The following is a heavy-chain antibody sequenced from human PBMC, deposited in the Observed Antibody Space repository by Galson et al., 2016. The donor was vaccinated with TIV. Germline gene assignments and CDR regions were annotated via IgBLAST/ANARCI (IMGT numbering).Heavy chain of an antibody. CDR2: TYYRSRWYY. Sequence: CAISGDSVSSNSAAWNWVRQSPSRGLEWLGRTYYRSRWYYDYKVSVKSRITINPDTSKNQFSLQLNSVTHEDTAVYYCTRAAGKNGASCYATCESFDIWGQGTVVTVSS. D-gene: IGHD2-2*01. J-gene: IGHJ3*02. CDR3: TRAAGKNGASCYATCESFDI. V-gene: IGHV6-1*01. CDR1: GDSVSSNSAA.